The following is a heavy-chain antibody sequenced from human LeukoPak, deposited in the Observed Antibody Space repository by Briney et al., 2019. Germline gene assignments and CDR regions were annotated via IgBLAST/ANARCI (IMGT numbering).Heavy chain of an antibody. Sequence: PGGSLRLSCAASGFTFSSYDMHWVRQATGKGLEWVSAIGTAGDTYYPGSVKGRFTISRENAKNSLYLQMNSLRAGDTAVYYCARDGGGSPPYGRHVGAQGPTVPVSS. J-gene: IGHJ6*02. CDR1: GFTFSSYD. CDR3: ARDGGGSPPYGRHV. CDR2: IGTAGDT. V-gene: IGHV3-13*01. D-gene: IGHD2-15*01.